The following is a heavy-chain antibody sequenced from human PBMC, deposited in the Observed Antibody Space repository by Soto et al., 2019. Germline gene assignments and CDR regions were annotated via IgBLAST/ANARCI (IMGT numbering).Heavy chain of an antibody. J-gene: IGHJ4*02. D-gene: IGHD3-22*01. CDR1: GVSITSGSYY. V-gene: IGHV4-30-4*01. Sequence: HVQLQESGPGPVTPSQTLSLSCTVSGVSITSGSYYWTWVRQSPGKGLEWIGYRYYSGNTYYNPSLNSRATISVDTSNNQFSLKLTSVTAADTAVYYCARGGYDTSGQTFIGWGPDCWGQGTLVTVSS. CDR2: RYYSGNT. CDR3: ARGGYDTSGQTFIGWGPDC.